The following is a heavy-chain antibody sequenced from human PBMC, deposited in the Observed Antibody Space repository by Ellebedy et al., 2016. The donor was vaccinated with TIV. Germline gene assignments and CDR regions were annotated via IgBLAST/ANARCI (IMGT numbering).Heavy chain of an antibody. CDR2: ISGSGGST. CDR3: AKDSGDIVVVPAAIPNDY. CDR1: GFTFSSYA. D-gene: IGHD2-2*02. Sequence: GESLKISXAASGFTFSSYAMSWVRQAPGKGLEWVSAISGSGGSTYYADSVKGRFTISRDNSKNTLYLQMNSLRAEDTAVYYCAKDSGDIVVVPAAIPNDYWGQGTLVTVSS. V-gene: IGHV3-23*01. J-gene: IGHJ4*02.